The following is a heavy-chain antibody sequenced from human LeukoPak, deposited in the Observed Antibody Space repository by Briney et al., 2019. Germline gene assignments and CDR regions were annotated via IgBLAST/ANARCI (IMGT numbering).Heavy chain of an antibody. J-gene: IGHJ4*02. CDR2: ISWNSGSI. CDR3: AKDVAAAGPFDY. V-gene: IGHV3-9*01. CDR1: GFTFDDYA. Sequence: PGGSLRLSCAASGFTFDDYAMHWVRQAPGKGLGWVSGISWNSGSIGYADSVKGRFTISRDNAKNSLYLQMNSLRAEDTALYYCAKDVAAAGPFDYWGQGTLVTVSS. D-gene: IGHD6-13*01.